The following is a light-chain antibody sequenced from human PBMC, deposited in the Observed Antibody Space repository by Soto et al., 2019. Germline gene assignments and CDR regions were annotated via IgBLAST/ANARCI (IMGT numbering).Light chain of an antibody. CDR1: SSDVGGYNY. CDR2: DVS. CDR3: ISYTSSSTVV. J-gene: IGLJ2*01. Sequence: QSALTQPASVSGSPGQSITISCTGTSSDVGGYNYVSWYQQHPGKAPKLMIYDVSNRPSGISNRYSGSKSVNTASLTISGRQAEDEADYYCISYTSSSTVVFGGGTKLTVL. V-gene: IGLV2-14*01.